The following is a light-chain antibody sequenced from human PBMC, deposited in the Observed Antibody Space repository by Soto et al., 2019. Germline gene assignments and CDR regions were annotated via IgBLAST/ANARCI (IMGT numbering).Light chain of an antibody. J-gene: IGKJ4*01. Sequence: EIVMPQSPATLSMFPGASATLSCRASQSVSSDLGWYQQKPGQAPRLLIHGAFIRAAGVPARFSGSGSGTEFTLTISSLQSEESAVYDCQQYNDWPLTFGGGTKVDIK. V-gene: IGKV3D-15*01. CDR3: QQYNDWPLT. CDR1: QSVSSD. CDR2: GAF.